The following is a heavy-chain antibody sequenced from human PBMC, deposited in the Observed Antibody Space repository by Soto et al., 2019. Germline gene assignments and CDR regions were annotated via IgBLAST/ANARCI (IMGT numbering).Heavy chain of an antibody. V-gene: IGHV3-30-3*01. J-gene: IGHJ4*02. CDR1: GFTFSSYA. CDR2: ISYDGSNK. CDR3: ARDPRDPPAYFAY. Sequence: PGGSLRLSCAASGFTFSSYAMHWVRQAPGKGLEWVAVISYDGSNKYYADSVKGRFTISRDNSKNTLYLQMNSLRAEDTAVYYCARDPRDPPAYFAYWGQGTLVTVSS.